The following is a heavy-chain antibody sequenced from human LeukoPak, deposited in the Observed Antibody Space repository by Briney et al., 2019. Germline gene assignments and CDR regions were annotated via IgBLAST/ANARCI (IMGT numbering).Heavy chain of an antibody. J-gene: IGHJ4*02. CDR1: GFTFSSYW. Sequence: GGSLRLSCAASGFTFSSYWMSWVRQAPGKGLEWVANIKQDGSEKYYVDSVKGRFTISRDNAKNSLYLQMNSLRAEDTAVYYCARGRYCGSTSCYYFDYWGQGTLVTVSS. CDR3: ARGRYCGSTSCYYFDY. D-gene: IGHD2-2*01. CDR2: IKQDGSEK. V-gene: IGHV3-7*01.